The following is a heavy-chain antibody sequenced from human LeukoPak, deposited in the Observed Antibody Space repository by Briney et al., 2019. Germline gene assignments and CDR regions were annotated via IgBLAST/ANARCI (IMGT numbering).Heavy chain of an antibody. D-gene: IGHD2-2*01. CDR1: GFTFSSYA. V-gene: IGHV3-23*01. CDR2: ISGSGGST. J-gene: IGHJ6*02. CDR3: AKVVVPDGMDV. Sequence: GGSLRLSCAASGFTFSSYAMSWVRQAPGKGLDWVSVISGSGGSTYYADSVKGRFTISRDNSKNTLYLQMNSLSAEDTVVYYCAKVVVPDGMDVWGQGTTVTVSS.